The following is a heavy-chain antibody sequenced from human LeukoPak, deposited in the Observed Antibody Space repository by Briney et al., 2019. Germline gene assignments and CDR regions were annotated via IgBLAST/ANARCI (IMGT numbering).Heavy chain of an antibody. J-gene: IGHJ6*02. D-gene: IGHD4-11*01. V-gene: IGHV3-30*04. CDR3: ARDYSNLVLVYGMDV. CDR1: GFTFSSYA. CDR2: ISYDGSNK. Sequence: GGSLRLSCAASGFTFSSYAMHWVRQAPGKGLEWVAVISYDGSNKYYADSVKGRFTISRDNSKNTLYLQMNSLRAEDTAVYYCARDYSNLVLVYGMDVWGQGTTVTVSS.